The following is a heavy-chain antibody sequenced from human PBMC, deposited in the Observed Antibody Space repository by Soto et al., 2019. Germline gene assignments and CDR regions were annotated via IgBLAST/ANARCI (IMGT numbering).Heavy chain of an antibody. V-gene: IGHV2-5*02. CDR2: IYWDGDK. J-gene: IGHJ5*02. CDR3: AHRATMTIFVLIIDNGIWFDP. CDR1: GLSLSTSGAA. Sequence: QINLIESGPTLVKPTQTLTLTCTFSGLSLSTSGAAVGWVRQPPGRALEWLALIYWDGDKRYNAALGNRLTITKDTSMNQVVLTSTNVDPADTATYYCAHRATMTIFVLIIDNGIWFDPCGQGTRVIVST. D-gene: IGHD3-3*01.